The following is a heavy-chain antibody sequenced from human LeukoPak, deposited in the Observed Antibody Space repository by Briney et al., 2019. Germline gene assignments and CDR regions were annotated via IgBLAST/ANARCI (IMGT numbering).Heavy chain of an antibody. CDR1: GYTFTNYF. CDR2: INPNGGST. Sequence: ASVKVSCRASGYTFTNYFMHWVRLAPGQGPQWVGIINPNGGSTNYAQNFQGRVTMTSDTSKSTVYMELRSLRSEDTAVYYCARVSGYCSGGTCYGLPSHGLDVWGQGTTVTVSS. CDR3: ARVSGYCSGGTCYGLPSHGLDV. J-gene: IGHJ6*02. V-gene: IGHV1-46*01. D-gene: IGHD2-15*01.